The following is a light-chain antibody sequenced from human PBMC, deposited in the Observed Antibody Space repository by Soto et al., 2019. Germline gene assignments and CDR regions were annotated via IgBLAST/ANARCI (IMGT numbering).Light chain of an antibody. CDR1: SSDVGGYNY. CDR3: ISYTSSSTSYV. J-gene: IGLJ1*01. Sequence: QSVLTQPASVSGSPVQSITISCTGTSSDVGGYNYVAWYQQHPGKVPRLMIYEVSNRPSGVSNRFSGSKSGSTASLTISGLQAEDEADYYCISYTSSSTSYVFGTGTKVTVL. CDR2: EVS. V-gene: IGLV2-14*01.